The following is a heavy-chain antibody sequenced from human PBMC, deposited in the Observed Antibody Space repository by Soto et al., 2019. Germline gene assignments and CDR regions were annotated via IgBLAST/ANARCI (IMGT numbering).Heavy chain of an antibody. D-gene: IGHD7-27*01. J-gene: IGHJ4*02. CDR2: ISGSGGST. Sequence: GGSLRLSCAASGFTFSIFAMSWVRQSPGKGLEWVSTISGSGGSTYYADAVKGRFTISRDNSMGTLYLQMKSLRVEDTAIYYCAKEVSLGSTVDLGYWGQGALVTVS. CDR1: GFTFSIFA. V-gene: IGHV3-23*01. CDR3: AKEVSLGSTVDLGY.